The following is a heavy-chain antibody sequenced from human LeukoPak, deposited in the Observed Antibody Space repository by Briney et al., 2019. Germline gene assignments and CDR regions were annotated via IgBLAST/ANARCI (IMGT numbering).Heavy chain of an antibody. D-gene: IGHD6-25*01. CDR1: GYNFTTYW. V-gene: IGHV5-51*01. CDR3: ARHAKRPQAGWFDP. CDR2: IYPRDSQI. J-gene: IGHJ5*02. Sequence: GESLKISCQASGYNFTTYWIGWVRQLPGKGLEYMGIIYPRDSQIRYSPSFQGQVTISADKSISTAYLQWTSLKAPDTAIYYCARHAKRPQAGWFDPWGQGTLVTVSS.